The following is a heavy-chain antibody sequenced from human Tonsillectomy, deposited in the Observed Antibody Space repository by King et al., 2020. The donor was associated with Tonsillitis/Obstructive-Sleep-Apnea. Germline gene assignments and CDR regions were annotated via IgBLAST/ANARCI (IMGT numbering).Heavy chain of an antibody. D-gene: IGHD4-17*01. CDR3: VRLNYGDFSHVFDG. V-gene: IGHV3-74*01. CDR2: IDSDGSRP. J-gene: IGHJ3*01. Sequence: VQLVESGGGLVQPGGSLRLSCAASGFSFSRYWMHWVRQAPGKGLVWVSRIDSDGSRPAYADAVQGRFTVFRDNAKNTLYLEMTSLRAEDTAVYYCVRLNYGDFSHVFDGWGQGTMVAVSS. CDR1: GFSFSRYW.